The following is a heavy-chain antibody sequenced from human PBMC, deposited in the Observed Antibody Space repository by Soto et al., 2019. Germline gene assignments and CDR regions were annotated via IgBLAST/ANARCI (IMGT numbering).Heavy chain of an antibody. V-gene: IGHV1-18*01. CDR3: ARDLTIVPATHPRLENYGMDV. D-gene: IGHD2-2*01. CDR2: ISPYNGHT. J-gene: IGHJ6*04. CDR1: GYSFTSYG. Sequence: QVQLVQSAAEVKKPGASVKVSCKASGYSFTSYGISWVRRAPGQGLEWMGWISPYNGHTQFAQRFQGRVTMTTDTSPKTAYMEPRNLRSDDTAHYYCARDLTIVPATHPRLENYGMDVWGKGTTVIVSS.